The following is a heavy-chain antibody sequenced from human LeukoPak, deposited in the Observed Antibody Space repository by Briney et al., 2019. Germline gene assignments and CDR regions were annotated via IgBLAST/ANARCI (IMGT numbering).Heavy chain of an antibody. CDR3: ARARPGYCSGGSCYLPSWFDP. CDR2: INPNSGGT. D-gene: IGHD2-15*01. Sequence: ASVKVSCKASGYIFTDYYMHWVRQAPGQELGWMGRINPNSGGTNYAQKFQGRVTMTRDTSISTAYMELSRLRSDDTAVYYCARARPGYCSGGSCYLPSWFDPWGQGTLVTVSS. J-gene: IGHJ5*02. V-gene: IGHV1-2*06. CDR1: GYIFTDYY.